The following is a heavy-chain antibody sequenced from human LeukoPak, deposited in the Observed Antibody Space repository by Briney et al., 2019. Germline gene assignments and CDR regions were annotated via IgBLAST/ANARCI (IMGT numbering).Heavy chain of an antibody. V-gene: IGHV4-59*01. CDR1: GGSISGYY. CDR2: IYYIGST. Sequence: SETLSLTCTVSGGSISGYYWSWIRQPPGKGLEWIGYIYYIGSTNYNPSLKSRVTTSVDTSRNQFSLNLSSVTAADTAVYYCARASGPRPRVAHIDYWGQGTLVTVSS. J-gene: IGHJ4*02. D-gene: IGHD5-12*01. CDR3: ARASGPRPRVAHIDY.